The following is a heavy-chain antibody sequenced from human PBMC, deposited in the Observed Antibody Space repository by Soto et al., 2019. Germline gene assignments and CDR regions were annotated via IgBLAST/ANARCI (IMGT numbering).Heavy chain of an antibody. V-gene: IGHV4-59*01. CDR2: IYYSGST. CDR1: GGSISSYY. J-gene: IGHJ4*02. CDR3: GRFGGTTFDY. Sequence: SETLSLTCTVSGGSISSYYWSWIRQPPGKGLEWIGYIYYSGSTNYNPSLKSRVTISVDTSKNQFSLKLSSVTAADTAVYYCGRFGGTTFDYWGQGTLVTVS. D-gene: IGHD2-15*01.